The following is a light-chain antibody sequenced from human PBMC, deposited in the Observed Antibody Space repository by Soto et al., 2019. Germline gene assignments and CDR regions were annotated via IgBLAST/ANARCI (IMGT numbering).Light chain of an antibody. V-gene: IGKV3-15*01. CDR3: QQYNNWPPFT. Sequence: EIVMTQSPATLSVSPGERATLSCRASQSVSSNLAWYQQKPGQAPRLLIYGASTRATGIPARFSGSGSGKEFTLTNSSMQSGDFAVYYCQQYNNWPPFTFGPGTKVDIK. CDR2: GAS. CDR1: QSVSSN. J-gene: IGKJ3*01.